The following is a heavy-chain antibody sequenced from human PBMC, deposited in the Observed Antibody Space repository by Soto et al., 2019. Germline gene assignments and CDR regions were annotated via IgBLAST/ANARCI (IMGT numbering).Heavy chain of an antibody. CDR2: INPSGGST. V-gene: IGHV1-46*01. CDR1: GYTFTSYY. D-gene: IGHD5-18*01. Sequence: ASVKVSCKASGYTFTSYYMHWVRQAPGQGLEWMGIINPSGGSTSYAQKFQGRVTMTRDTSTSTVYMELSSLRSEDTAVYYCARDQFVVATAMVRSNYYYGMDVWGQGTTVTVSS. CDR3: ARDQFVVATAMVRSNYYYGMDV. J-gene: IGHJ6*02.